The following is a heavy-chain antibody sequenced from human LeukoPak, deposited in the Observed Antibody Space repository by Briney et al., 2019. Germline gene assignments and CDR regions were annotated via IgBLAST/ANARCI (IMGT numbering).Heavy chain of an antibody. CDR1: GVSISSSNSY. J-gene: IGHJ4*02. CDR3: ARHEWFGSFDY. D-gene: IGHD3-10*01. Sequence: SETLSLTCTVSGVSISSSNSYWGWIRQPPGKGLEWIGSIYYSGSTYYNPSLKSRVTISVDTSKNQFSLKLSSVTAADTAVYYCARHEWFGSFDYWGQGTLVIVSS. V-gene: IGHV4-39*01. CDR2: IYYSGST.